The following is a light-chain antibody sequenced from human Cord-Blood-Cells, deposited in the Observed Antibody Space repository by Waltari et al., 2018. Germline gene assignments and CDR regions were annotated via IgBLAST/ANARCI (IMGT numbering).Light chain of an antibody. CDR3: QQYGSSSIT. V-gene: IGKV3-20*01. Sequence: EIVLTQSPGPLSLSPGERATLSCRASQSVSSSYLAWYQQKPGQAPRLLIYGASRRATGIPDRFSGSGSGTDFTLTISRLEPEDFAVYYCQQYGSSSITFGQGTRLEIK. CDR1: QSVSSSY. CDR2: GAS. J-gene: IGKJ5*01.